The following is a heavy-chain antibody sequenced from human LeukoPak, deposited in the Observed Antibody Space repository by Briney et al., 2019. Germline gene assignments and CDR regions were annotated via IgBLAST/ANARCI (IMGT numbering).Heavy chain of an antibody. CDR2: FYNTDT. Sequence: GGSLRLSCVASGFRLSSDYMSWVRQAPGKGLEWVSFFYNTDTYYAASVQGRFTISIDTSKNTLYLQMDNLRAEDTAVYYCSTAPAWALLYYNWGQGTLVTVSS. CDR1: GFRLSSDY. J-gene: IGHJ4*02. D-gene: IGHD1-26*01. V-gene: IGHV3-53*01. CDR3: STAPAWALLYYN.